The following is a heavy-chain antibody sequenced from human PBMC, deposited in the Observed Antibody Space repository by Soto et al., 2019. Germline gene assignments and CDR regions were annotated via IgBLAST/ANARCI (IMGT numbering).Heavy chain of an antibody. J-gene: IGHJ6*03. V-gene: IGHV4-34*01. CDR2: INHSGST. D-gene: IGHD1-26*01. CDR3: ARGLAEETDFTRGTTPRRRAEYYYYMDV. CDR1: DWSFSGYY. Sequence: SQTMSHTCAVYDWSFSGYYWRWIRQPPGKGLEWIGEINHSGSTNYNPSLKSRVTISVDTSKNQFSLKLSSVTAADTAVYYCARGLAEETDFTRGTTPRRRAEYYYYMDVWGKGTTVTVSS.